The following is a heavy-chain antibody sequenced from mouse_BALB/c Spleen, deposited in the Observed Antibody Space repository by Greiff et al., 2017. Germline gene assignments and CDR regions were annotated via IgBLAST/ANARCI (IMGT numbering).Heavy chain of an antibody. CDR1: GFTFTDYY. D-gene: IGHD3-3*01. Sequence: EVNVVESGGGLVQPGGSLRLSCATSGFTFTDYYMSWVRQPPGKALEWLGFIRNKANGYTTEYSASVKGRFTISRDNSQSILYLQMNTLRAEDSATYYCAREGTGAMDYWGQGTSVTVSS. CDR2: IRNKANGYTT. J-gene: IGHJ4*01. V-gene: IGHV7-3*02. CDR3: AREGTGAMDY.